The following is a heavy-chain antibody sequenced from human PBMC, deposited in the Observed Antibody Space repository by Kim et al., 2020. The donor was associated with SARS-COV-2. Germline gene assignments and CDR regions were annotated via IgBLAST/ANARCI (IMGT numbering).Heavy chain of an antibody. V-gene: IGHV3-15*01. J-gene: IGHJ4*02. CDR3: TKLREGY. D-gene: IGHD1-7*01. CDR2: DGGTT. Sequence: DGGTTDSAAPVKGRFTISRDDSKNTLYLQMNSLKTEDTAVYYCTKLREGYWGQGTLVTVSS.